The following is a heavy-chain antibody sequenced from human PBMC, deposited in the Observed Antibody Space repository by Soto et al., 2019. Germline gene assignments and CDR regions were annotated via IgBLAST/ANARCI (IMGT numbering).Heavy chain of an antibody. J-gene: IGHJ1*01. D-gene: IGHD3-9*01. CDR2: IIPIFGTA. CDR1: GGTFSSYA. V-gene: IGHV1-69*13. Sequence: ASVKVSCKASGGTFSSYAISWVRQAPGQGLEWMGGIIPIFGTANYAQKFQGRVTITADESTSTAYMELSSLRSEDTAVYYCAIFPRYYDILTGYYPPPSSAEYFQHWGQGTLVTVPQ. CDR3: AIFPRYYDILTGYYPPPSSAEYFQH.